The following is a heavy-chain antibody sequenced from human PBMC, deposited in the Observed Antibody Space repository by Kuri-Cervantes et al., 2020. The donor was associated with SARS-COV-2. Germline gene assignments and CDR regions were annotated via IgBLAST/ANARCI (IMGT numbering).Heavy chain of an antibody. CDR2: TYYRSKWYN. CDR3: ASQAGAVVVAATEFDY. CDR1: GDSVSSNSAA. Sequence: SETLSLTCAISGDSVSSNSAAWNWIRQSPSRGLEWLGRTYYRSKWYNDYAVSVKSRITINPDTSKNQFSLQLNSVTPEDTAVYYCASQAGAVVVAATEFDYWGQGTLVTVSS. D-gene: IGHD2-15*01. J-gene: IGHJ4*02. V-gene: IGHV6-1*01.